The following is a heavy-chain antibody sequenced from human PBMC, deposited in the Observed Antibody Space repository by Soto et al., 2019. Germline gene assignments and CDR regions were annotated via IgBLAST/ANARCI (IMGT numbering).Heavy chain of an antibody. J-gene: IGHJ4*02. CDR1: GFTFSSYG. CDR2: IWYDGSNK. D-gene: IGHD2-15*01. Sequence: QVQLVESGGGVVQPGRSLRLSCAASGFTFSSYGMHWVRQAPGKGLEWVAVIWYDGSNKYYADSVKGRFTISRDNSKNTLYLQMTSLRAEDTAVYYCARESIVVVVAATNYYFDYWGQGTLVTVSS. V-gene: IGHV3-33*01. CDR3: ARESIVVVVAATNYYFDY.